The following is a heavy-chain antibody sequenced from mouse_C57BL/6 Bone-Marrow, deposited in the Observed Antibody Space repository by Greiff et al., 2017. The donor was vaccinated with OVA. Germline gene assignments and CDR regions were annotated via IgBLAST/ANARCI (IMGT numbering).Heavy chain of an antibody. CDR1: GYTFTSYW. CDR2: INPSNGGT. V-gene: IGHV1-53*01. Sequence: VQVVESGTELVKPGASVKLSCKASGYTFTSYWMHWVKQRPGQGLEWIGNINPSNGGTNYNEKFKSKATLTVDKSSSTAYMQLSGLTSDDSAVYYCARYPIYYSIFAYWGQGTLVTVSA. CDR3: ARYPIYYSIFAY. J-gene: IGHJ3*01. D-gene: IGHD2-5*01.